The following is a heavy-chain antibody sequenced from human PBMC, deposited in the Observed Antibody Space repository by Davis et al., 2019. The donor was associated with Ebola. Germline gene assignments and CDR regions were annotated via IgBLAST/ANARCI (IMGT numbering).Heavy chain of an antibody. CDR1: GGSISSYY. D-gene: IGHD5-12*01. CDR3: ARQGYSGYDRSYYFDY. V-gene: IGHV4-59*08. Sequence: GSLRLSCTVSGGSISSYYWSWIRQPPGKGLEWIGYIYYSGSTNYNPSLKSRVTISVDTSKNQFSLKLSSVTAADTAVYYCARQGYSGYDRSYYFDYWAQGTLVTVSS. CDR2: IYYSGST. J-gene: IGHJ4*02.